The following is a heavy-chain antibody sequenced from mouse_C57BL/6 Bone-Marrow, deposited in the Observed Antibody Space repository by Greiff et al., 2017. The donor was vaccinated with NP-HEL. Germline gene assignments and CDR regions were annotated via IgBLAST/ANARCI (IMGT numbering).Heavy chain of an antibody. D-gene: IGHD1-1*01. CDR3: ARGSSFFYAMDY. V-gene: IGHV1-54*01. CDR2: INPGSGGT. Sequence: VQLQQSGAELVRPGTSVKVSCKASGYAFTNYLIEWVKQRPGQGLEWIGVINPGSGGTNYNEKFKGKATLTADKSSSTAYMQLSSLTAEDSAVYFCARGSSFFYAMDYCGQGTSVTVSS. CDR1: GYAFTNYL. J-gene: IGHJ4*01.